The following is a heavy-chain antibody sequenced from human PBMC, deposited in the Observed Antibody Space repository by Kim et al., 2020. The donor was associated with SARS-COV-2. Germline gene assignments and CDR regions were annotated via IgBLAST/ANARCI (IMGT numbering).Heavy chain of an antibody. J-gene: IGHJ4*02. D-gene: IGHD2-2*01. V-gene: IGHV4-34*01. CDR1: GGSFSGYY. Sequence: SETLSLTCAVYGGSFSGYYWSWIRQPPGKGLEWIGEINHSGSTNYNPSLKSRVTISVDTSKNQFSLKLSSVTAADTAVYYCARWAPGPIFNFDYWGQGTL. CDR3: ARWAPGPIFNFDY. CDR2: INHSGST.